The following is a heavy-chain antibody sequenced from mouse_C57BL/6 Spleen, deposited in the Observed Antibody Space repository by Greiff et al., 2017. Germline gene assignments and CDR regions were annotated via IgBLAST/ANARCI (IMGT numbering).Heavy chain of an antibody. CDR1: GYAFSSYW. V-gene: IGHV1-80*01. Sequence: QVQLQQSGAELVKPGASVKISCKASGYAFSSYWMNWVKQRPGKGLEWIGQIYPGDGDTNYTGKFKGKATLTADKSSSTAYMQLSSLTSEESAVYFCARGDYPNAMGYWGQGTSVTVSS. CDR2: IYPGDGDT. D-gene: IGHD2-4*01. J-gene: IGHJ4*01. CDR3: ARGDYPNAMGY.